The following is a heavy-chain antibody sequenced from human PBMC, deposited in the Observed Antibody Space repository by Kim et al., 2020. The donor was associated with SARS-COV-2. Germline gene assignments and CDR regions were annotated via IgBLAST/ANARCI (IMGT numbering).Heavy chain of an antibody. V-gene: IGHV3-15*01. CDR3: ATDHLPSYGISVSYF. CDR2: VKSKTDGETT. D-gene: IGHD3-22*01. CDR1: GFTFSDAW. Sequence: GGSLRLSCAASGFTFSDAWMSWVRQAPGKGLEWVGRVKSKTDGETTDYAAPVKCSFTISRDDSENTVYLQMNSLKTEDTAVYYYATDHLPSYGISVSYF. J-gene: IGHJ2*01.